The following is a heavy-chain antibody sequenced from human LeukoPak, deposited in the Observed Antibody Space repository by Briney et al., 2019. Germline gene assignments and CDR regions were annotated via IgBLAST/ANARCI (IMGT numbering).Heavy chain of an antibody. CDR3: ARDKSGGSYPLDY. Sequence: GGSLRPSCAASGFTFSSFSMNWGRQAPGEGLEWVSSISSSSSYIYYADSVKGRFTISRDNAKTSLCLQLNRLRAEDTAVYYCARDKSGGSYPLDYWGQGTLVTVSS. CDR1: GFTFSSFS. V-gene: IGHV3-21*01. D-gene: IGHD1-26*01. J-gene: IGHJ4*02. CDR2: ISSSSSYI.